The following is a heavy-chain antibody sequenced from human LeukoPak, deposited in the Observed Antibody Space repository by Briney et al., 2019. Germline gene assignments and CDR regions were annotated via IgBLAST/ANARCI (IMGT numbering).Heavy chain of an antibody. V-gene: IGHV3-30*03. D-gene: IGHD2-2*01. Sequence: GRSPRLSCAASGFTFSSYGMHWVRQAPGKGLEWVAVISYDGSNKYYADSVKGRFTISRDNSKNTLYLQMNSLRAEDTAVYYCATGDIVVVPAATFWGQGTLVTVSS. J-gene: IGHJ4*02. CDR3: ATGDIVVVPAATF. CDR1: GFTFSSYG. CDR2: ISYDGSNK.